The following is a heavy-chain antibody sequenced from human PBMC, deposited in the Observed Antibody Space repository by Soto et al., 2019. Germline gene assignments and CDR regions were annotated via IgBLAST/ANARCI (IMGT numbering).Heavy chain of an antibody. CDR1: GGTFSSYA. CDR2: IIPIFGTA. Sequence: SVKVSCKASGGTFSSYAISWVRQAPGQGLEWMGGIIPIFGTANYAQKFQGRVTITADESTSTAYVELSSLRSEDTAVYYCASNQLPNQYGDAFDIWGQGTMVTVSS. V-gene: IGHV1-69*13. J-gene: IGHJ3*02. CDR3: ASNQLPNQYGDAFDI. D-gene: IGHD2-2*01.